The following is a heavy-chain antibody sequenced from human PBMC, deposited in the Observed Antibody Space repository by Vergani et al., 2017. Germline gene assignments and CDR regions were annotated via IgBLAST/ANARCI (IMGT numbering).Heavy chain of an antibody. Sequence: QLQLQESGPGLVKPSETLSLTCTVSGGSISSSSYYWGWIRQPPGKGLEWIGSIYYSGSTYYNPSLKSRVTISVDTSKNQFSLKLSSVTAADTAVYYCARHKLLWVGELLVWFDPWGQGTLVTVSS. V-gene: IGHV4-39*01. J-gene: IGHJ5*02. CDR2: IYYSGST. CDR3: ARHKLLWVGELLVWFDP. D-gene: IGHD3-10*01. CDR1: GGSISSSSYY.